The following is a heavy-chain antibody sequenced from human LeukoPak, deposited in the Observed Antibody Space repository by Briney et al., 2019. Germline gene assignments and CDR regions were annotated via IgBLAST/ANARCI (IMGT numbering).Heavy chain of an antibody. D-gene: IGHD3-22*01. CDR1: GGSISSYY. Sequence: SETLSLTCTVSGGSISSYYWSWIRQPPGKGLEWIGYIYYSGSTNYNPSLKSRVTMSVDTSKNQFSLKLSSVTAADTAVYYCARVLGSGYYPYWYFDLWGRGTLVTVSS. CDR3: ARVLGSGYYPYWYFDL. J-gene: IGHJ2*01. CDR2: IYYSGST. V-gene: IGHV4-59*01.